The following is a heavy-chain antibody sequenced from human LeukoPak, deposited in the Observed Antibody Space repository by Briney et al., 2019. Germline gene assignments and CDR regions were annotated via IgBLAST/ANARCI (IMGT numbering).Heavy chain of an antibody. CDR1: GFTFSGYA. J-gene: IGHJ4*02. D-gene: IGHD4-23*01. Sequence: GGSLRLSCAASGFTFSGYAMSWVRQAPGKGLEWVSAISGSGGSTYYADSVKGRFTISRDNSKNTLYLQMNSLRAEDTAVYYCARTTVVTLEIDYRGQGTLVTVSS. CDR3: ARTTVVTLEIDY. V-gene: IGHV3-23*01. CDR2: ISGSGGST.